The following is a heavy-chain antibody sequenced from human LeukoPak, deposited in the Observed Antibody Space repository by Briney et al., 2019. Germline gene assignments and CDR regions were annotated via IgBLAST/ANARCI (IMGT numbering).Heavy chain of an antibody. J-gene: IGHJ4*02. Sequence: GGSLRFSCAASGFTVSSNYMSWVRQAPGKGLEWVSVIYSGGSTYYADSVKGRFTISRDNSKNTLYLQMNSLRAEDTAVYYCARAAYVAIDYWGQGTLVTVSS. CDR1: GFTVSSNY. D-gene: IGHD3-16*01. CDR2: IYSGGST. V-gene: IGHV3-53*01. CDR3: ARAAYVAIDY.